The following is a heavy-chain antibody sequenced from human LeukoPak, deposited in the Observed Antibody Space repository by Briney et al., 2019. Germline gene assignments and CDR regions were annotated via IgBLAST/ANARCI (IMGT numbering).Heavy chain of an antibody. Sequence: GGSLRLSCAASGFTFSSYAMSWVRQAPGKGLEWVSAISSSGGSTYYADSVRGQFTISRHNSKNTLYLQMNSLRAEDTAVYYCARDRRDSSGWLSNFDYWGQGTLVTVSS. CDR2: ISSSGGST. J-gene: IGHJ4*02. CDR1: GFTFSSYA. V-gene: IGHV3-23*01. CDR3: ARDRRDSSGWLSNFDY. D-gene: IGHD6-19*01.